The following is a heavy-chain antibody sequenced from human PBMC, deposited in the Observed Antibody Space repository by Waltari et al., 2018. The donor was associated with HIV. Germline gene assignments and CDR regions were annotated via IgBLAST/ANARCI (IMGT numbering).Heavy chain of an antibody. J-gene: IGHJ4*02. CDR2: ITNEGSNK. V-gene: IGHV3-30*01. D-gene: IGHD6-19*01. Sequence: QVQLVESGGGVVQPGRSLRLSCAASGFTFSSYAMHWVRQAPGKGVGLVDVITNEGSNKYYADCVKGRFTISRDKAKNTLYMQMNSLRAEDTAVYYCARPLDPGMAVAGPDYWGQGTLVTVSS. CDR1: GFTFSSYA. CDR3: ARPLDPGMAVAGPDY.